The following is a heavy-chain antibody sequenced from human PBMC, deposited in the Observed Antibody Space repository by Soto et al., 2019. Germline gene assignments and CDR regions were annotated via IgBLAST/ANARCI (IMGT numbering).Heavy chain of an antibody. J-gene: IGHJ6*03. D-gene: IGHD4-17*01. V-gene: IGHV4-59*01. CDR3: ARATKTTVTTKGYYYYYMDV. CDR1: GGSISSYY. CDR2: IYYSGST. Sequence: SETLSLTCTVSGGSISSYYWSWIRQPPGKGLEWIGYIYYSGSTNYNPSLKSRVTISVDTSKNQFSLKLSSVTAADTAVYYCARATKTTVTTKGYYYYYMDVWGKGTTVTVSS.